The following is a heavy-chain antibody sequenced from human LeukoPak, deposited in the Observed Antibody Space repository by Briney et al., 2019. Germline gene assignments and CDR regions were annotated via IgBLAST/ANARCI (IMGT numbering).Heavy chain of an antibody. CDR2: IYYSGST. CDR3: ARGQRLVIAPFDY. Sequence: PSETLSLTCTVSGGSISSSSYYWGWIRQPPGKGLEWIGSIYYSGSTYYNPSLKSRVTISVDTSKNQFSLKLSSVTAADTAMYYCARGQRLVIAPFDYWGQGTLVTVSS. D-gene: IGHD3-9*01. V-gene: IGHV4-39*01. J-gene: IGHJ4*02. CDR1: GGSISSSSYY.